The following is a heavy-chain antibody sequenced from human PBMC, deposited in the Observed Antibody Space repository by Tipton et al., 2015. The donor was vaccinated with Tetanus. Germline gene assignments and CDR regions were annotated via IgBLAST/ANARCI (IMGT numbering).Heavy chain of an antibody. CDR2: IYYSGST. Sequence: TLSLTCTVSGGSITSGGYYWSWIRQHPGKGLEWIGDIYYSGSTYYNPSLKSRVTISVDTSKNQFSLKLSSVTAADTAVYYCARDQARGARGWNYFGYWGQGALVPVSS. CDR3: ARDQARGARGWNYFGY. D-gene: IGHD1-26*01. CDR1: GGSITSGGYY. J-gene: IGHJ4*02. V-gene: IGHV4-31*03.